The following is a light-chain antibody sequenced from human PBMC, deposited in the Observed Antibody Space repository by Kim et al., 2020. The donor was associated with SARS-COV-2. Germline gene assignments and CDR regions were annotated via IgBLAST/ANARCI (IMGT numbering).Light chain of an antibody. V-gene: IGKV1-39*01. J-gene: IGKJ2*01. Sequence: DIQMTQSPSSLSASVGDRVTITCRASQSISSYLNWYQQKPGKAPKLLIYTASNLQSGVPSRFSGSGSGTDFTLTISSLQHEDFATYYCQQGYSTPYTFGQGTKLEI. CDR2: TAS. CDR1: QSISSY. CDR3: QQGYSTPYT.